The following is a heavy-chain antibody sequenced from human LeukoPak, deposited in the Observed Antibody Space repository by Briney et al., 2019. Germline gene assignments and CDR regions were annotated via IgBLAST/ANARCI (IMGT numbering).Heavy chain of an antibody. J-gene: IGHJ4*02. D-gene: IGHD3-22*01. CDR2: INSAGRSS. CDR3: AREHYDSSGGGYLDY. CDR1: GFTFSSYW. Sequence: GGSLRLSCAASGFTFSSYWMHWVRQAPGKGLVWVSRINSAGRSSNYADSVKGRFTISRDNAKNTLYLQMNSLRAEDTAVYYCAREHYDSSGGGYLDYWGQGTLVTVSS. V-gene: IGHV3-74*01.